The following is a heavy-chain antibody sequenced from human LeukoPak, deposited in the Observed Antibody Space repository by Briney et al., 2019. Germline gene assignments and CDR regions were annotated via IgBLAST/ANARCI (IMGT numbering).Heavy chain of an antibody. D-gene: IGHD4-17*01. J-gene: IGHJ4*02. CDR2: ISGSGGST. Sequence: PGGSLRLSCAASGFTFSSYAMSWVRQAPGKGLERVSAISGSGGSTYYADSVKGRFTISRDNSKNTLYLQMNSLRAEDTAVYYCAKDRMATTVIPRWFDYWGQGTLVTVSS. CDR1: GFTFSSYA. CDR3: AKDRMATTVIPRWFDY. V-gene: IGHV3-23*01.